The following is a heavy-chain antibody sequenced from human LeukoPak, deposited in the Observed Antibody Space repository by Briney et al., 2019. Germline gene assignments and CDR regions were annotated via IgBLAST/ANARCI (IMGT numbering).Heavy chain of an antibody. V-gene: IGHV1-18*01. CDR2: INTYKGDT. J-gene: IGHJ4*02. CDR1: DYTXTNYN. Sequence: ASVKVSCKASDYTXTNYNISGVRQAPGQGLEWMEWINTYKGDTLYAQKLQGRVTMTADTSTNTAYMELRSLRFDDTAVYYCAREFGHCYGDNCFYFFDTWGQGFRVTVSS. CDR3: AREFGHCYGDNCFYFFDT. D-gene: IGHD4-23*01.